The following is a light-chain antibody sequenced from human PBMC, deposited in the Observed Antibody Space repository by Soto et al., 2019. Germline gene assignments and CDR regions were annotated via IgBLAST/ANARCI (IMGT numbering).Light chain of an antibody. CDR1: QSVRNNY. J-gene: IGKJ4*01. Sequence: EIVLTPSPGTLSLSPGERATLSCRASQSVRNNYLAWYQQKPVQAPRFLIYGASARATGIPDRFSGGGSGTDFTLTISRLVPEDFAVYYCQQFGSYPLTFGGGTKVEIK. V-gene: IGKV3-20*01. CDR3: QQFGSYPLT. CDR2: GAS.